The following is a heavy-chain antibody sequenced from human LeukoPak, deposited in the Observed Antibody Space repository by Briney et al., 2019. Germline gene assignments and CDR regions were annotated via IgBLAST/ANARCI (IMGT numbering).Heavy chain of an antibody. CDR2: IYYSGST. CDR3: ASYYGDYDYYYYGMDV. Sequence: SETLSLTCTVSGGSISSSSYYWGWIRQPPGKGLEWIGSIYYSGSTYYNPSLKSRVTISVDTSKNQFSLKLSSVTAADTAVYYCASYYGDYDYYYYGMDVWGQGTTVTVSS. CDR1: GGSISSSSYY. V-gene: IGHV4-39*01. J-gene: IGHJ6*02. D-gene: IGHD4-17*01.